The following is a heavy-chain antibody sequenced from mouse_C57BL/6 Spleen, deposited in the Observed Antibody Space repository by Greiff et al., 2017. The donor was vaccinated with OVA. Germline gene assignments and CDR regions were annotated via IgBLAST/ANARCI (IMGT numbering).Heavy chain of an antibody. CDR2: IYPGSGNT. CDR3: ARDYGSSYDYAMDY. CDR1: GYSFTSYY. D-gene: IGHD1-1*01. J-gene: IGHJ4*01. V-gene: IGHV1-66*01. Sequence: QVQLQQSGPELVKPGASVKISCKASGYSFTSYYIHWVKQRPGQGLEWIGWIYPGSGNTKYNEKFKGKATLTADTSSSTAYMQLSSLTSADSAVYYCARDYGSSYDYAMDYWGQGTSVTVSS.